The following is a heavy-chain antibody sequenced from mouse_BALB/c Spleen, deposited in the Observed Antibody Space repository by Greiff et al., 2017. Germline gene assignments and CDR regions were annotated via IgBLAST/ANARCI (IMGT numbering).Heavy chain of an antibody. CDR2: IWAGGST. J-gene: IGHJ1*01. CDR1: GFSLTSYG. Sequence: VQRVESGPGLVAPSQSLSITCTVSGFSLTSYGVHWVRQPPGKGLEWLGVIWAGGSTNYNSALMSRLSISKDNSKSQVFLKMNSLQTDDTAMYYCARGSYYGSSYNWYFDVWGAGTTVTVSS. V-gene: IGHV2-9*02. CDR3: ARGSYYGSSYNWYFDV. D-gene: IGHD1-1*01.